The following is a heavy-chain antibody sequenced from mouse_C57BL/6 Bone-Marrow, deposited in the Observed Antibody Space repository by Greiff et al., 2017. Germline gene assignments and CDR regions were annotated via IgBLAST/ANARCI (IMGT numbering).Heavy chain of an antibody. CDR1: GFTFSSYG. CDR3: ATTIDYFDY. J-gene: IGHJ2*01. CDR2: ISSGGSYT. D-gene: IGHD2-12*01. V-gene: IGHV5-6*01. Sequence: EVHLVESGGDLVKPGGSLKLSCAASGFTFSSYGMSWVRQTPDKRLEWVATISSGGSYTYYPDSVKGRFTISRDNAKNTLYLQMSSLKSEDTAMYYCATTIDYFDYWGQGTTLTVSS.